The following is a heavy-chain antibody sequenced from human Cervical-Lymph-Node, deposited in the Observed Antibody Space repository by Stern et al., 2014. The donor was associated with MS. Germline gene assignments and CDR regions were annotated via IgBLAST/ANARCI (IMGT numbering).Heavy chain of an antibody. Sequence: QVQLQESGPGLVKPSETLSLTCTVSGGSISSSSYYWGWIRQPPGKGLEWIGSIYYIGSTCYNPSLKSRVTISADTSKNQFSLKLSSVTAADTAVYYCARGEGSGWYWGHWGQGTLVTVSS. CDR1: GGSISSSSYY. V-gene: IGHV4-39*01. CDR2: IYYIGST. D-gene: IGHD6-19*01. J-gene: IGHJ4*02. CDR3: ARGEGSGWYWGH.